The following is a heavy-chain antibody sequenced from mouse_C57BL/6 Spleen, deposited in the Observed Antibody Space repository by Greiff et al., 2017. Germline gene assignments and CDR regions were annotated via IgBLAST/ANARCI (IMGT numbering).Heavy chain of an antibody. CDR2: ISSGGDYI. CDR1: GFTFSSYA. CDR3: TRTITTVAARYFDV. J-gene: IGHJ1*03. Sequence: EVKLQESGEGLVKPGGSLKLSCAASGFTFSSYAMSWVRQTPEKRLEWVAYISSGGDYIYYADTVKGRFTISRDNARNTLYLQMSSLKSEDTAMYYCTRTITTVAARYFDVWGTGTTVTVSS. D-gene: IGHD1-1*01. V-gene: IGHV5-9-1*02.